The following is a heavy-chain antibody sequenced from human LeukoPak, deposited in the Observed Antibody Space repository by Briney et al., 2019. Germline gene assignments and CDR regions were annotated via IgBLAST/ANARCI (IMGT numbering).Heavy chain of an antibody. V-gene: IGHV3-23*01. D-gene: IGHD3-22*01. CDR2: ICGSGGST. J-gene: IGHJ4*02. Sequence: GGALRLSCAASGFTFSSYALSWVRQAPGKGVEWVSAICGSGGSTYYADSVKGRFTISRDNSKNTLYLQMNSLRAEDTAVYYCAKDQTVNYYDSSGYDYWGQGTLVTVSS. CDR1: GFTFSSYA. CDR3: AKDQTVNYYDSSGYDY.